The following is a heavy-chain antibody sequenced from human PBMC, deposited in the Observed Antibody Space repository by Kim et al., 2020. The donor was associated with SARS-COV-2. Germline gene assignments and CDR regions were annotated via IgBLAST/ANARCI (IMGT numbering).Heavy chain of an antibody. D-gene: IGHD1-26*01. Sequence: ADSWKGRFTNSRDNPKHPMELQMNSLRAEDTAVYYCAKGYHGGSYFSSDYWGQGTLVTVSS. V-gene: IGHV3-23*01. J-gene: IGHJ4*02. CDR3: AKGYHGGSYFSSDY.